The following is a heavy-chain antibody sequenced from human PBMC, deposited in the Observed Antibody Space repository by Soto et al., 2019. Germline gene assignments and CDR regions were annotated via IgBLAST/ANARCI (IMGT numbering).Heavy chain of an antibody. CDR2: ITPFNGNT. V-gene: IGHV1-45*02. D-gene: IGHD3-3*01. Sequence: ASVKVSCKASGYTFTYRYLHWVRQAPGQALEWMGWITPFNGNTNYAQKFQDRVTITRDRSMSTAYMELSSLRSEDTAMYYCASFPLLESGPNAFDIWGQGTMVTVSS. J-gene: IGHJ3*02. CDR1: GYTFTYRY. CDR3: ASFPLLESGPNAFDI.